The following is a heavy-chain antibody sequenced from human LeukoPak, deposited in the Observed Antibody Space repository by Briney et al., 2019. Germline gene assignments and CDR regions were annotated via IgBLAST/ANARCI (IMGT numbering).Heavy chain of an antibody. J-gene: IGHJ4*02. V-gene: IGHV3-72*01. CDR2: SRNKANSYTT. CDR3: TRDFQY. Sequence: GGSLRLSCAASGFTFSDHYMDWVRQAPGKGLEWVGRSRNKANSYTTEYAASVKGRFTISRDDSKNSLYLQMNSLKTEDTAVYYCTRDFQYWGQGTLVTVSS. CDR1: GFTFSDHY.